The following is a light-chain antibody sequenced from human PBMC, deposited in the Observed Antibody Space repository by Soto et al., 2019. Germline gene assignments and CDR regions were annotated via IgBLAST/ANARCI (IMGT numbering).Light chain of an antibody. Sequence: QSALTQPRSVSGSPEQSVTMSCTGTSSDIGGYNYVSWYQQHPGKAPKLIIYDVSRRPSGVPDRFSGSKSGNTASLTISGLQAEDEADYFCCSYAGSYSWVFGEGTKVTVL. V-gene: IGLV2-11*01. J-gene: IGLJ2*01. CDR2: DVS. CDR3: CSYAGSYSWV. CDR1: SSDIGGYNY.